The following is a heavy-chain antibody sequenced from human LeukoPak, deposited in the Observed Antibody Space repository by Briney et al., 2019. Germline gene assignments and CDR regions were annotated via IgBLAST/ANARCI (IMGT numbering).Heavy chain of an antibody. J-gene: IGHJ4*02. D-gene: IGHD2-21*01. Sequence: ASVKVSCKAFGYPFTGYYIHWVRQAPGQGLEWMGWISIFNANTNYAQKLQGRVTMTTDTSTSTAYMELRGLRSDDTAVYYCARGVISPLDYWGQGTLVTVSS. V-gene: IGHV1-18*04. CDR3: ARGVISPLDY. CDR2: ISIFNANT. CDR1: GYPFTGYY.